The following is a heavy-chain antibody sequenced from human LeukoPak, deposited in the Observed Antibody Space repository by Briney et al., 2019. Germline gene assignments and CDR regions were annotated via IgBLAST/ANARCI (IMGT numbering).Heavy chain of an antibody. J-gene: IGHJ4*02. D-gene: IGHD4-17*01. V-gene: IGHV1-58*02. CDR1: GYTFTGYY. Sequence: WASVKVSCKASGYTFTGYYMQWVRQARGQRLEWIGWIVVGSGNTNYAQKFQERVTITRDMSTSTAYMELSSLRSEDTAVYYCAAVAYGDWNYFDYWGQGTLVTVSS. CDR3: AAVAYGDWNYFDY. CDR2: IVVGSGNT.